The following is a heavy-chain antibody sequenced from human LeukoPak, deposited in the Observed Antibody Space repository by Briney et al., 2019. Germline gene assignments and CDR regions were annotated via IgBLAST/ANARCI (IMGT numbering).Heavy chain of an antibody. D-gene: IGHD3-9*01. J-gene: IGHJ3*02. Sequence: SETLSLTCTVSGGSISSSTYYWGWIRQPPGKGLEWIGSIYYSGSTYYNPSLKSRVTISVDTSKNQFSLELSSVTAADTAVYYCARARYVNSFYAFDIWGQGTLVTVSS. CDR1: GGSISSSTYY. V-gene: IGHV4-39*01. CDR2: IYYSGST. CDR3: ARARYVNSFYAFDI.